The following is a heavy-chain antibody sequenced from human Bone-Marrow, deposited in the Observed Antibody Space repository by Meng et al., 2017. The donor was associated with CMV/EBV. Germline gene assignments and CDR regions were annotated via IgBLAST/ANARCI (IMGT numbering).Heavy chain of an antibody. Sequence: GESLKISCAASGFSFSSYWMSWVRQAPGKGLEWVANIKQDGSEKYYVDSVKGRLTISRDNAKNSLYLQMNSLRAEDTAVYYCARDNYPALYYYGMDVWGQASTATFSS. CDR2: IKQDGSEK. D-gene: IGHD1-1*01. V-gene: IGHV3-7*01. J-gene: IGHJ6*02. CDR3: ARDNYPALYYYGMDV. CDR1: GFSFSSYW.